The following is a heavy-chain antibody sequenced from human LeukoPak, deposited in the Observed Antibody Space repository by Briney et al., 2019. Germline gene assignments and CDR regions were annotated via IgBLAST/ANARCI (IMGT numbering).Heavy chain of an antibody. D-gene: IGHD5-12*01. CDR1: GFTFSSYW. CDR3: ARDPKWLDY. V-gene: IGHV3-7*01. J-gene: IGHJ4*02. Sequence: GGSLRLSCAASGFTFSSYWMSWVRQAPGKGLEWVANTNQEGSEKYYVDSVKGRFTISKDNAKNALYLQMNSLRAEDTAVYYCARDPKWLDYWGQGTLVTVSS. CDR2: TNQEGSEK.